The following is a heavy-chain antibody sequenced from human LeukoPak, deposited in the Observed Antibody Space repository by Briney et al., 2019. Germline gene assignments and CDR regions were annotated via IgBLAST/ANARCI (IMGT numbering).Heavy chain of an antibody. CDR2: ISGSGGST. V-gene: IGHV3-23*01. Sequence: GGSLRLSCAASGFTFSSYAMSWIRQAPGKAPPWVSAISGSGGSTYYADSVKGRFTISRDNSKNTLYLQMNSLRAEDTAVYYCAKVEVAGWFDPWGQGTLVTVSS. D-gene: IGHD6-19*01. J-gene: IGHJ5*02. CDR3: AKVEVAGWFDP. CDR1: GFTFSSYA.